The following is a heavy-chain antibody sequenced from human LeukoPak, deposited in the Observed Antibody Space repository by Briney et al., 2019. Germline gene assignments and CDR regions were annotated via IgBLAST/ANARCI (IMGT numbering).Heavy chain of an antibody. CDR2: MNPNSGNT. J-gene: IGHJ5*02. CDR1: GGTFSSYA. D-gene: IGHD6-19*01. Sequence: ASVKVSCKASGGTFSSYAISWVRQAPGQGLEWMGWMNPNSGNTGFAQKFQGRVTMTRNTSISTAYMELSSLRSEDTAVYYCARVPLIAVAATTGNWFDPWGQGTLVTVSS. CDR3: ARVPLIAVAATTGNWFDP. V-gene: IGHV1-8*02.